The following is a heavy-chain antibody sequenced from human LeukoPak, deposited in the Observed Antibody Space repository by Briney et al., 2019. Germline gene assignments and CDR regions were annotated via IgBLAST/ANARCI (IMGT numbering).Heavy chain of an antibody. Sequence: QPGGSLKLSCAASGFTFSRYAMHWVRQAPGKGLEWVSSVSGSGANKYYADSVRGRFTISRDNSKNTLYVQMNSLRAEDTAVYYCAKGALNYDSSTWIDYWGQGTLVTVSS. J-gene: IGHJ4*02. D-gene: IGHD3-22*01. V-gene: IGHV3-23*01. CDR3: AKGALNYDSSTWIDY. CDR2: VSGSGANK. CDR1: GFTFSRYA.